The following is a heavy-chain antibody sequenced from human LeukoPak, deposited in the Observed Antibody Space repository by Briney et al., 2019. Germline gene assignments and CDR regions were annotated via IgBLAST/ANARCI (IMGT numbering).Heavy chain of an antibody. V-gene: IGHV4-30-4*08. J-gene: IGHJ3*02. Sequence: SETLSLTCTVSGGSISSGDYYWSWIRQPPGKGLEWIGYIYYSGSTYYNPSLKSRVTISVDTSKNQFSLKLSSVTAADTAVYYCANGVVPAAPGAFDIWGQGTMVTVSS. CDR1: GGSISSGDYY. D-gene: IGHD2-2*01. CDR3: ANGVVPAAPGAFDI. CDR2: IYYSGST.